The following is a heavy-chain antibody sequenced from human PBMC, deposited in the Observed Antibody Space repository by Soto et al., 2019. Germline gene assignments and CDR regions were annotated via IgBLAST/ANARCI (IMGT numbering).Heavy chain of an antibody. Sequence: SVKVSCKASGGTFSSYAISWVRQAPGQGLEWMGGIIPIFGTANYAQKFQGRVTITADESTSTAYMELSSLRSEDTAVYYCARGRDGIVGATTRFDCWGQGTLVTVSS. CDR2: IIPIFGTA. CDR1: GGTFSSYA. D-gene: IGHD1-26*01. J-gene: IGHJ4*02. V-gene: IGHV1-69*13. CDR3: ARGRDGIVGATTRFDC.